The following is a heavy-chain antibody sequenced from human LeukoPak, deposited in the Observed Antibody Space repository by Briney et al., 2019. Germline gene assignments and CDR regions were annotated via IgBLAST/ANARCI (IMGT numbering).Heavy chain of an antibody. CDR1: GFTFSSYG. CDR2: ISYDGSNK. Sequence: PGRSLRLSCAASGFTFSSYGMHWVRQAPGKGLEWVAVISYDGSNKYYADSVKGRFTISRDNSKNTLYLQMNSLRAEDTAVYYCARGGSLWFGELLFFDYWGQGTLVTVSS. V-gene: IGHV3-30*03. CDR3: ARGGSLWFGELLFFDY. J-gene: IGHJ4*02. D-gene: IGHD3-10*01.